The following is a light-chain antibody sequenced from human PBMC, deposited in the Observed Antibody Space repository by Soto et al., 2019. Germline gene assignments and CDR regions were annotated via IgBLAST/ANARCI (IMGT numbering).Light chain of an antibody. CDR1: SSDVGGYNY. Sequence: QSALTQPASVSGSPGQSITISCTGTSSDVGGYNYVSWYQQHPGKAPKLMIYEVINRPSGVSTRFSGSKSGNTASLTISWLQAEDEADYYCSSYTSSSTLVFGGGTKLTLL. CDR3: SSYTSSSTLV. V-gene: IGLV2-14*01. CDR2: EVI. J-gene: IGLJ3*02.